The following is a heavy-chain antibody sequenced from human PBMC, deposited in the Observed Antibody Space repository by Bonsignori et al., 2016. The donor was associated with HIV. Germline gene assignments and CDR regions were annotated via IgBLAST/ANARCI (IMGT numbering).Heavy chain of an antibody. D-gene: IGHD1-26*01. CDR1: GDSFTGYW. Sequence: EVQLVQSGAEVKKPGESLKISCKGSGDSFTGYWIGWVRQMPGRGLEWMGVVYPGDSDARYNPSFRGQVIISADKSINTAYLQWSRLKASDTAMYYCARHVRGSAPDFWGQGTLVTVSS. J-gene: IGHJ4*02. CDR2: VYPGDSDA. V-gene: IGHV5-51*01. CDR3: ARHVRGSAPDF.